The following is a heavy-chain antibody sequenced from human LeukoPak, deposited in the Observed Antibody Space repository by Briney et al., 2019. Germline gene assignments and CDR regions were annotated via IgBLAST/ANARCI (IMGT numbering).Heavy chain of an antibody. Sequence: GGSLRLSCAASGFSFSSHWMSWVRQAPGKGPEWVANIKQDGSEKYFVESVKGRFTISRDNAKNSLYLQMNSLRAEDTAVYYCARWGLYSRSSYWYIDLWGRGTLVTVSS. CDR2: IKQDGSEK. V-gene: IGHV3-7*01. CDR3: ARWGLYSRSSYWYIDL. D-gene: IGHD6-6*01. J-gene: IGHJ2*01. CDR1: GFSFSSHW.